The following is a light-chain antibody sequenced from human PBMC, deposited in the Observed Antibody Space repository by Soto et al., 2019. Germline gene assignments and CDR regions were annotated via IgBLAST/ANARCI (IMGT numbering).Light chain of an antibody. V-gene: IGKV3-11*01. Sequence: VLTQSPATLSLSPGERATLSCRASQSVSFYLAWYQQKPGQAPRLLIYDTSKRAPGIPARFSGSGSGTDFTLTITGVGPEDFAVYYCQQRNDWPPATFGGGTKVEIK. J-gene: IGKJ4*01. CDR3: QQRNDWPPAT. CDR2: DTS. CDR1: QSVSFY.